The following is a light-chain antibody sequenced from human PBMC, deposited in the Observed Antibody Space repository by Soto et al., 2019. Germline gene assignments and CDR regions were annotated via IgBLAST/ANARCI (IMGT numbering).Light chain of an antibody. Sequence: QLVLTQSPSASASPGASVKLTCTLSSGHSSYAIAWHQQQPEKGPRFLMKLNSDGSHSKGDGISDRFSGSSSGAERYLTISSLQSEDEADYYCQTWGADSVIFGGGTKLTVL. CDR1: SGHSSYA. CDR3: QTWGADSVI. J-gene: IGLJ2*01. V-gene: IGLV4-69*01. CDR2: LNSDGSH.